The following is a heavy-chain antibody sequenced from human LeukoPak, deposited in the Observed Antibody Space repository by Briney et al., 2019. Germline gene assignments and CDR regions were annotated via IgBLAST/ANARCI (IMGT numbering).Heavy chain of an antibody. V-gene: IGHV3-7*01. J-gene: IGHJ1*01. CDR2: IKQDGREK. Sequence: PGGSLRLSCAASGFTFSADWMTWVRQAPGKGLEWVANIKQDGREKYYVASVKGRFTISRDNSKNSLYLQMNSLRAHDTAVYYCTRHYGWSNYNWGQGTLVTVSP. D-gene: IGHD6-19*01. CDR3: TRHYGWSNYN. CDR1: GFTFSADW.